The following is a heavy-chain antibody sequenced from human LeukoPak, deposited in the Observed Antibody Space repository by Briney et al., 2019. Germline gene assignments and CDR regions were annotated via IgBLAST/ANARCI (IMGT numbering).Heavy chain of an antibody. CDR1: GFTFSNYSMN. J-gene: IGHJ4*02. CDR2: IYYHENT. Sequence: KSGGSLRLSCAVSGFTFSNYSMNWVRQAPGKGLEWIGSIYYHENTYYNSSLKSRVTISVDTSKNQFSLKLNSVTAADTAVYFCARRAYSAAYWKHFDYWGQGTLVTVSS. D-gene: IGHD1-1*01. CDR3: ARRAYSAAYWKHFDY. V-gene: IGHV4-39*01.